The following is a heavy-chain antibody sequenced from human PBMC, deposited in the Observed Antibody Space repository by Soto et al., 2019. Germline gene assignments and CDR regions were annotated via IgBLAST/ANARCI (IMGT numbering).Heavy chain of an antibody. J-gene: IGHJ4*02. V-gene: IGHV3-33*01. Sequence: QVQLVESGGGVVQPGRSLRLSCAASGFTFSSYGMNWVRQAPGKGLEWVAVIWYDGNDKYYADFVKGRFTISRDNAKNTVSLQMNSLRAEDTAVYYCARDRHSSSSGYFEYWGQGTLVTVSS. D-gene: IGHD6-6*01. CDR2: IWYDGNDK. CDR1: GFTFSSYG. CDR3: ARDRHSSSSGYFEY.